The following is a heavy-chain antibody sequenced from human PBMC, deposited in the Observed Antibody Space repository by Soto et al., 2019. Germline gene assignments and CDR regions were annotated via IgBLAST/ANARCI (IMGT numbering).Heavy chain of an antibody. CDR1: GGSISSSSYY. CDR3: ARHMGVYSGSLMVYFQH. CDR2: IYYSGST. Sequence: QLQLQESGPGLVKPSETLSLTCTVSGGSISSSSYYWGWIRQPPGKGLEWIGSIYYSGSTYYNPSLKSRVTISVDTSKTQFSLKLSSVTAADTAVYYCARHMGVYSGSLMVYFQHWGQGTLVTVSS. V-gene: IGHV4-39*01. J-gene: IGHJ1*01. D-gene: IGHD1-26*01.